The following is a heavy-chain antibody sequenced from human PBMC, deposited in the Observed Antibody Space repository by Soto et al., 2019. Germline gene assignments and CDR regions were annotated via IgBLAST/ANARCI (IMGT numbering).Heavy chain of an antibody. J-gene: IGHJ4*02. CDR2: ISGSGGST. CDR3: AKVSYNAKGIAAAGTLDY. CDR1: GFTFSSYA. Sequence: GGSLRLSCTASGFTFSSYAMSWVRQAPGKGLEWVSAISGSGGSTYYADSVKGRFTISRDNSKNTLYLQMNSLRAEDTAVYYCAKVSYNAKGIAAAGTLDYWGQGTLVTVSS. V-gene: IGHV3-23*01. D-gene: IGHD6-13*01.